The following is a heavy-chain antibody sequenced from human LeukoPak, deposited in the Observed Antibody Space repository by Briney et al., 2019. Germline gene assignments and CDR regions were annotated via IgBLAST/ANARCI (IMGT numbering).Heavy chain of an antibody. J-gene: IGHJ6*03. D-gene: IGHD1-26*01. Sequence: GGSLRLSCAASGFTFSSYSMNWVRQAPGKGLEWVSSISSSNNYIYYADSVKGRFTISRDNAKNSLYLQMNSLRAEDTAVYPCARDPYSGSYSAYYYYYMDVWGKGTTVTVSS. CDR2: ISSSNNYI. CDR3: ARDPYSGSYSAYYYYYMDV. V-gene: IGHV3-21*01. CDR1: GFTFSSYS.